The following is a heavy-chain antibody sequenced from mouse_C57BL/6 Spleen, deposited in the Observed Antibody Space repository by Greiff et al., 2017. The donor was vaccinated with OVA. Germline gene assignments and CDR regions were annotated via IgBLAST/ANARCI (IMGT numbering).Heavy chain of an antibody. CDR3: ARGGLGPMDY. Sequence: EVKLQESGGGLVKPGGSLKLSCAASGFTFSDYGMHWVRQAPEKGLEWVAYISSGSSTIYYTDTVKGRVTISRDNAKNTLFLQMTSLRSEDTAMYYCARGGLGPMDYWGQGTSVTVSS. D-gene: IGHD4-1*01. CDR1: GFTFSDYG. CDR2: ISSGSSTI. V-gene: IGHV5-17*01. J-gene: IGHJ4*01.